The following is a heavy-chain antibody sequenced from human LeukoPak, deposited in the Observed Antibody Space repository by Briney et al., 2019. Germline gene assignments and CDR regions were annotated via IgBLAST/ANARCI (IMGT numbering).Heavy chain of an antibody. CDR1: GDSISSGGHY. D-gene: IGHD3-22*01. J-gene: IGHJ4*02. CDR3: ARDSGFWLY. V-gene: IGHV4-39*07. Sequence: PSETLSLTCTVSGDSISSGGHYWGWIRQTPGKRLEWIGNIYFSGDTSYNPSLKSRLTMPVDTSKNQLFLNLDSVTAADTAVYYCARDSGFWLYWGQGTLVTVSS. CDR2: IYFSGDT.